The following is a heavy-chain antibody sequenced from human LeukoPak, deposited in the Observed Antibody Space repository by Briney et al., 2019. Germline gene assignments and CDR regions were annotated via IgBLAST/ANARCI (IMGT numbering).Heavy chain of an antibody. V-gene: IGHV3-23*01. Sequence: GGSLRLSCAASGFTVSSNYMSWVRQAPGKGLEWVSAISGSGGSTYYADSVKGRFTISRDNSKNTLYLQMNSLRAEDTAVYYCASEYSYGQFDYWGQGTLVTVSS. D-gene: IGHD5-18*01. J-gene: IGHJ4*02. CDR1: GFTVSSNY. CDR2: ISGSGGST. CDR3: ASEYSYGQFDY.